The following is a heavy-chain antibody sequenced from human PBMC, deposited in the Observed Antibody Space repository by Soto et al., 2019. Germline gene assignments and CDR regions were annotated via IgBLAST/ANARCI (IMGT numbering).Heavy chain of an antibody. CDR1: GGSVSIGSHY. D-gene: IGHD3-3*01. Sequence: PSETLSLTCTVSGGSVSIGSHYWSWIRQPPGKGLEWIAYIYHSGSTDYNPSLKSRVTISVDLSKNQFSLRLDSVTAADTAVYYCARDRSDDINPFAAFDIWGQGTMVTVSS. V-gene: IGHV4-61*01. J-gene: IGHJ3*02. CDR3: ARDRSDDINPFAAFDI. CDR2: IYHSGST.